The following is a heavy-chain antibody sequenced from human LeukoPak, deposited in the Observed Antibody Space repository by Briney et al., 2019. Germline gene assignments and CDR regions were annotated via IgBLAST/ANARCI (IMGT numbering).Heavy chain of an antibody. D-gene: IGHD3-22*01. CDR2: INHSGST. J-gene: IGHJ3*02. CDR3: ARVGRYYDSSGPYDAFDI. CDR1: GGSFSGYY. V-gene: IGHV4-34*01. Sequence: SETLSLTCAVYGGSFSGYYWSWIRQPPGKGLEWIGEINHSGSTNYNPSLKSRVTISVDTSKNQCSLKLSSVTAADTAVYYCARVGRYYDSSGPYDAFDIWGQGTMVTVSS.